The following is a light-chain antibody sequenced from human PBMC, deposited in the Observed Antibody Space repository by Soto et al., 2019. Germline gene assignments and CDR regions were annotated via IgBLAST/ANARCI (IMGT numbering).Light chain of an antibody. CDR3: QHYYNYPRT. J-gene: IGKJ1*01. Sequence: DIQMTQSPSSLSASVGDRVTITCQASQDIKNYLNWYQQKSGKAPKLLIYDASDLETGVPSRFSGSGSGTDFTLTISWLQSEDFATYYCQHYYNYPRTFGQGTKVEI. V-gene: IGKV1-33*01. CDR1: QDIKNY. CDR2: DAS.